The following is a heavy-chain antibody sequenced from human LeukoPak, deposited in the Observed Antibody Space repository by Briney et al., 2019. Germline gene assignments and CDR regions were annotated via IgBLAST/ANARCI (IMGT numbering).Heavy chain of an antibody. V-gene: IGHV1-58*02. CDR3: AAVEYSYGTRFDY. CDR1: GFTFTSSA. CDR2: IVVGSGNT. D-gene: IGHD5-18*01. J-gene: IGHJ4*02. Sequence: SVKVSCKASGFTFTSSAMQWVRQARGQRLEWIGWIVVGSGNTNYAQKFQERVTITRDMSTSTAYMELSSLRSEDTAVYYCAAVEYSYGTRFDYWGQGTLVIVPS.